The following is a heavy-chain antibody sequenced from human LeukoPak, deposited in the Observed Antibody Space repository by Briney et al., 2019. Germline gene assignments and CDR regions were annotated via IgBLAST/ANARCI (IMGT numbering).Heavy chain of an antibody. J-gene: IGHJ4*02. Sequence: SETLSLTSTVSGGSISSYYWSWIRQPPGKGLEWIGYIYYSGSTNYNPSLKSRVTISVDTSKNQFSLKLSSVTAADTAVYYCARRDYGDLFDYWGQGTLVTVSS. D-gene: IGHD4-17*01. CDR3: ARRDYGDLFDY. CDR2: IYYSGST. CDR1: GGSISSYY. V-gene: IGHV4-59*01.